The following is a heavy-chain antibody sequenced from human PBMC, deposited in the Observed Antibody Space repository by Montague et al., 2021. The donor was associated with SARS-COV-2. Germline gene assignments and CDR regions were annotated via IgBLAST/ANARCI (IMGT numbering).Heavy chain of an antibody. Sequence: SETLSLTCTVSGGSISNYYWSWIRQPPGKGLEWIGFINYSGSTNYNPSLKIRVTISVDTSKNQYSLKLSSVTAADTAVYYCASVHRGYYYGLGVSAHFDYWAQGTLVTVSS. CDR2: INYSGST. CDR3: ASVHRGYYYGLGVSAHFDY. J-gene: IGHJ4*02. CDR1: GGSISNYY. V-gene: IGHV4-59*01. D-gene: IGHD3-10*01.